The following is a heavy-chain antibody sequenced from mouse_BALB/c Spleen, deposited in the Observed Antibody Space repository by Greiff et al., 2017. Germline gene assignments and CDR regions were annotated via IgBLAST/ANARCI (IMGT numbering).Heavy chain of an antibody. CDR3: ARFYYGNYGYYAMDY. D-gene: IGHD2-1*01. CDR1: GYNFTSYW. V-gene: IGHV1-55*01. J-gene: IGHJ4*01. Sequence: QVQLQQPGAELVKPGTSVKLSCKASGYNFTSYWINWVKLRPGQGLEWIGDIYPGSGSTNYNEKFKSKATLTVDTSSSTAYMQLSSLASEDSALYYCARFYYGNYGYYAMDYWGQGTSVTVSS. CDR2: IYPGSGST.